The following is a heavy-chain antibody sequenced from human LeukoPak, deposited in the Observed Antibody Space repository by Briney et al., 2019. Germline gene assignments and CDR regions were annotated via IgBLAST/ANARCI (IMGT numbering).Heavy chain of an antibody. CDR3: ARVLYSGSYYNDY. J-gene: IGHJ4*02. CDR1: GFTFSNAW. V-gene: IGHV3-15*01. Sequence: GGSLRLSCAASGFTFSNAWMSWFRQAPGKGLEWVGRIKSKTDGGTTDYAAPVKGRFTISRDTSKNTLYLQMNSLRAEDTAVYYCARVLYSGSYYNDYWGQGTLVTVSS. D-gene: IGHD1-26*01. CDR2: IKSKTDGGTT.